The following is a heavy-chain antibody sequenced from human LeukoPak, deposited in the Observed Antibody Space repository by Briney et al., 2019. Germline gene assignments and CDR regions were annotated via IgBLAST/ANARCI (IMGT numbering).Heavy chain of an antibody. CDR2: IYSGGST. J-gene: IGHJ3*02. Sequence: PPGGSLRLSCAASGFTVSSNYMSWVRQAPGKWLEWVSVIYSGGSTYYADSVKGRFTISRDNSKNTLYIQMNSLRAEDSSWYYCARHLIVGATEGAFYIWGQGTMVTVSS. V-gene: IGHV3-66*02. D-gene: IGHD1-26*01. CDR1: GFTVSSNY. CDR3: ARHLIVGATEGAFYI.